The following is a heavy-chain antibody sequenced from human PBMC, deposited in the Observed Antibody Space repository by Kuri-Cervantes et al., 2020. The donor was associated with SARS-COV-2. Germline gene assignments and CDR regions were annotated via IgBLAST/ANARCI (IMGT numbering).Heavy chain of an antibody. CDR3: AKVKSPFWSDYSHYYMDG. Sequence: GGSLRLSCTASGFTFNTYAISWVRQAPGKGLEWVSGSCGRGGSTYYADSVNSRVTISIDNSNNTLYLQMNSLRAEDTTVYYCAKVKSPFWSDYSHYYMDGWAKGPRSPSP. D-gene: IGHD3-3*01. CDR1: GFTFNTYA. V-gene: IGHV3-23*01. CDR2: SCGRGGST. J-gene: IGHJ6*03.